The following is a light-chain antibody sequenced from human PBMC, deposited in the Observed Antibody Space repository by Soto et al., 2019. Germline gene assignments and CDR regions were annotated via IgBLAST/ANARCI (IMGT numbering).Light chain of an antibody. CDR2: GAS. J-gene: IGKJ5*01. Sequence: EIVLTQSPGTLSLSPGERATLSCRASQSVSYYLAWYQRKPGQAPRLLIYGASSRATGIPDRFSGSGSGTDFTLTISRLEPEDFAVYYCQQRSNWITFGQGTRLEIK. V-gene: IGKV3D-20*02. CDR1: QSVSYY. CDR3: QQRSNWIT.